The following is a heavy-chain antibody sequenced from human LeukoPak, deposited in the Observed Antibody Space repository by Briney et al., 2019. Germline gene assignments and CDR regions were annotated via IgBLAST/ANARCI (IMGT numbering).Heavy chain of an antibody. V-gene: IGHV3-23*01. CDR1: GFTFNSSA. CDR3: ARSDETYYDILTGYYIKKVAGRYFDY. CDR2: IGGSGSAT. D-gene: IGHD3-9*01. J-gene: IGHJ4*02. Sequence: GGSLRLSCAASGFTFNSSAMCWVRQAPGKGLEWVSLIGGSGSATYYADSVKGRFTISRDNSKNTLYLQMNSLRAEDTAVYYCARSDETYYDILTGYYIKKVAGRYFDYWGQGTLVTVSS.